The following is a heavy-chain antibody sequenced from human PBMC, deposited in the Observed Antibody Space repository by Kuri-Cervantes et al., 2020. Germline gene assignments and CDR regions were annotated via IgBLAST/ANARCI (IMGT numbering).Heavy chain of an antibody. D-gene: IGHD3-9*01. J-gene: IGHJ5*02. CDR2: IYPSGST. Sequence: SETLSLTCAVYGGSFSGYYWSWIRQPAGKGLEWIGRIYPSGSTNYSPSLKSRVTISVDKSKNQFSLRLSSVTAADTAVYYCARGVLTWFDPWGQGTPVTVSS. CDR3: ARGVLTWFDP. V-gene: IGHV4-59*10. CDR1: GGSFSGYY.